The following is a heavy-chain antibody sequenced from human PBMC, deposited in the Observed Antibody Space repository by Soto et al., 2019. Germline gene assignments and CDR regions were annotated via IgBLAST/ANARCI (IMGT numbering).Heavy chain of an antibody. Sequence: QVQLVQSGAEVKKPGASVKVSCKASGYTFTGYYMHWVRQAPGQGLEWMGWINPNSGGTNYEQKFQGWVTMTRDTSISTAYMELSRLRSDDTAVYYCARDLVAAAGTVWFDPWGQGTLVTVSS. V-gene: IGHV1-2*04. CDR3: ARDLVAAAGTVWFDP. J-gene: IGHJ5*02. CDR2: INPNSGGT. CDR1: GYTFTGYY. D-gene: IGHD6-13*01.